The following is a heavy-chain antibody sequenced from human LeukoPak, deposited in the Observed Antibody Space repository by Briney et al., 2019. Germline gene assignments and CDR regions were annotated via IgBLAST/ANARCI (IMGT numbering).Heavy chain of an antibody. CDR3: ARDPTPRYCSGGSCYTHYGMDV. Sequence: GGSLRLSCAASGFTFSSYTMNWVRQAPGKGLEWVSSISSSSSYIYYANSVKGRLTISRDNAKNSLYLQMNSLRAEDTAVYYCARDPTPRYCSGGSCYTHYGMDVWGQGTTVTVSS. D-gene: IGHD2-15*01. J-gene: IGHJ6*02. V-gene: IGHV3-21*01. CDR1: GFTFSSYT. CDR2: ISSSSSYI.